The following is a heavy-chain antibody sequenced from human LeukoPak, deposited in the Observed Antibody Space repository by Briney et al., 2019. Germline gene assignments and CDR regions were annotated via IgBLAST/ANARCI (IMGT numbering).Heavy chain of an antibody. V-gene: IGHV4-61*02. J-gene: IGHJ4*02. D-gene: IGHD1-1*01. CDR1: GGSISSSSYY. CDR3: AREGGNYYFDY. Sequence: PSETLSLTCTVSGGSISSSSYYWSWIRQPAGKGLEWIGRIYTSGSTNYNPSLKSRVTMSVDTSKNQFSLKLSSVTAADTAVYYCAREGGNYYFDYWGQGTLVTVSS. CDR2: IYTSGST.